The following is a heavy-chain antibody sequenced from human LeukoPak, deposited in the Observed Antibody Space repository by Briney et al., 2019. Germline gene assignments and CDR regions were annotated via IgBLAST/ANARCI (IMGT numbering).Heavy chain of an antibody. D-gene: IGHD2-2*01. CDR3: GRGGITSCYDY. Sequence: GGSLRLSCAASGFTFSTYAMHWVRQAPGKGLEYVSAISTNGDSTYYADSVKGRFTISRDNSKNTLFLQMGSLRADDMAVYYWGRGGITSCYDYGGQEPLAPV. CDR2: ISTNGDST. J-gene: IGHJ4*02. V-gene: IGHV3-64*02. CDR1: GFTFSTYA.